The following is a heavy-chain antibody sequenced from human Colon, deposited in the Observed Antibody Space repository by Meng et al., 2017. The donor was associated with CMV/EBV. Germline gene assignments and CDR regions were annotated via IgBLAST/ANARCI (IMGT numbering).Heavy chain of an antibody. D-gene: IGHD5-12*01. Sequence: TFNNIAINWGRQAPGEGLEWLGGIIPILGAPTYEEKFQGRLSITTDELTGTGYMELSSLRSDDTAVYYCARPRARGHSGYANPGASDYWGQGTLVTVSS. CDR3: ARPRARGHSGYANPGASDY. J-gene: IGHJ4*02. CDR1: TFNNIA. CDR2: IIPILGAP. V-gene: IGHV1-69*05.